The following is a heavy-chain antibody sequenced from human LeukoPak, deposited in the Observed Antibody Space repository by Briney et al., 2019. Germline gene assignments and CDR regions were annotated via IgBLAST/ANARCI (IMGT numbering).Heavy chain of an antibody. CDR1: GYPFTGYY. CDR2: INPNSGFT. J-gene: IGHJ4*02. D-gene: IGHD2-2*01. Sequence: GASVKVSCKASGYPFTGYYLHWVRQAPGQGLEWMGWINPNSGFTNYAQKFQGRVTMTRDTSISTAYMKLSRLRSDDTAVYYCARSADCSSSSCRSFDYWGQGTLVTVSS. CDR3: ARSADCSSSSCRSFDY. V-gene: IGHV1-2*02.